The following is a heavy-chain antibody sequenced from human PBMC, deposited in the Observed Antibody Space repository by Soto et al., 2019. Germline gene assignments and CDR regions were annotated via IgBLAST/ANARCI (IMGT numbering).Heavy chain of an antibody. CDR2: IYSSGTT. CDR1: GGSIDTYY. Sequence: SETLSLTCSVSGGSIDTYYWTWFRQDPGRELECIGNIYSSGTTNINPALESRVSLSIDRAKRQFTLTLSSATAADTAVYYCARTAGTFDNFWSGYGDDIWGPGTKVTVSS. J-gene: IGHJ3*02. V-gene: IGHV4-59*13. D-gene: IGHD5-18*01. CDR3: ARTAGTFDNFWSGYGDDI.